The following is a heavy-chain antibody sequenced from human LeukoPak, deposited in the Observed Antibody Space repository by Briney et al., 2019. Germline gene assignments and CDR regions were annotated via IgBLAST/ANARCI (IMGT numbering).Heavy chain of an antibody. CDR2: ISSSSSYI. J-gene: IGHJ5*02. V-gene: IGHV3-21*01. Sequence: GGSLRLSCAAPGSTFSSYSMNWVRQAPGKGLEWVSSISSSSSYIYYADSVKGRFTISRDNAKNSLYLQMNSLRAEDTAVYYCARVGNDYGDSNWFDPWGQGTLVTVSS. CDR3: ARVGNDYGDSNWFDP. D-gene: IGHD4-17*01. CDR1: GSTFSSYS.